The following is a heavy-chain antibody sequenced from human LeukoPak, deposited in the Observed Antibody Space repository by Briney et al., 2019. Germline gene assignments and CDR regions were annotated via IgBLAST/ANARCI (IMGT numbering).Heavy chain of an antibody. CDR3: ARDIVVVPAGTYYYYYYYMDV. CDR2: MNPNSGGT. D-gene: IGHD2-2*01. V-gene: IGHV1-2*02. J-gene: IGHJ6*03. Sequence: ASVKVSCKASGYTFTGYYMHWVRQAPGQGVEWMGWMNPNSGGTNYAQKFQGRVTMTRDTSISTAYMELSRLRSDDTAVYYCARDIVVVPAGTYYYYYYYMDVWGKGTTVTVSS. CDR1: GYTFTGYY.